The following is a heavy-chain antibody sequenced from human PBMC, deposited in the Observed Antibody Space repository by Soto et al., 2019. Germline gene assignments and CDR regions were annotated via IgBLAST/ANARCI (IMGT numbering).Heavy chain of an antibody. CDR1: GGSISSYY. CDR3: ARMRVGAKFDAFDI. CDR2: IYYSGST. D-gene: IGHD3-16*01. J-gene: IGHJ3*02. Sequence: SETLSLTCTVSGGSISSYYWSWIRQPPGKGLEWIGYIYYSGSTNYNPSLKSRVTISVDTSKNQFSLKLSSVTAADTAVYYCARMRVGAKFDAFDIWGQGTMVTVSS. V-gene: IGHV4-59*01.